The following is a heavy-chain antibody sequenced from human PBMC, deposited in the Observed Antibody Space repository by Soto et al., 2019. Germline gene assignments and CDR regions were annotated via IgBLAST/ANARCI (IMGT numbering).Heavy chain of an antibody. CDR3: ARDENDDRYYDFWSGYPHNWFDP. Sequence: QVQLVQSGAEVKKPGASVKVSCKASGYTFTSYGISWVRRAPGQGLEWMGWISAYNGNTNYAQKLQGRVTMTTDTSTSTAYMELRSLRSDDTAVYYCARDENDDRYYDFWSGYPHNWFDPWGQGTLVTVSS. CDR1: GYTFTSYG. V-gene: IGHV1-18*01. J-gene: IGHJ5*02. CDR2: ISAYNGNT. D-gene: IGHD3-3*01.